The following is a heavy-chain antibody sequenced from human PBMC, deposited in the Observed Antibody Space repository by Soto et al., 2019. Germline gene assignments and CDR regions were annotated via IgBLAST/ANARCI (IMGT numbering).Heavy chain of an antibody. D-gene: IGHD6-19*01. CDR2: ISGSGGST. Sequence: RGSLLLCCASSGFTFSSYAMSWVRQAPGKGLEWVSGISGSGGSTYYADSVNGRFTISIDNSKNTLYLQMNSLRAEDTAVYYCAKGGGSGWYGYYYYGMDVWGQGTTVTVSS. J-gene: IGHJ6*02. V-gene: IGHV3-23*01. CDR1: GFTFSSYA. CDR3: AKGGGSGWYGYYYYGMDV.